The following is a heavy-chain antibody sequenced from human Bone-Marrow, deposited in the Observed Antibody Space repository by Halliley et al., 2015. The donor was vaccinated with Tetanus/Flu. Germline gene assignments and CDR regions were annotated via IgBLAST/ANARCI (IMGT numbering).Heavy chain of an antibody. J-gene: IGHJ4*02. V-gene: IGHV4-59*01. D-gene: IGHD4-17*01. CDR2: ISNSGGT. CDR3: AADYGDYDPLDY. Sequence: LEWFGYISNSGGTNYNPPLSSRVTISADTSRHQFSLKLSSVAAADTAVYYCAADYGDYDPLDYWGQGTLVTVSS.